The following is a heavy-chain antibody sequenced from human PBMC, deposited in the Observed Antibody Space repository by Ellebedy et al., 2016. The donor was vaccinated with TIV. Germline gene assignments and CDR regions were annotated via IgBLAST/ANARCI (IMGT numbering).Heavy chain of an antibody. D-gene: IGHD4-17*01. CDR1: GFTFSSYS. Sequence: GESLKISXAASGFTFSSYSMNWVRQAPGKGLEWVSSISSSSSYIYYADSVKGRFTISRDNAKNSLYLQMNSLRAEDTAVYYCARVTPPGTVTTLPDYWGQGTLVTVSS. CDR3: ARVTPPGTVTTLPDY. J-gene: IGHJ4*02. V-gene: IGHV3-21*04. CDR2: ISSSSSYI.